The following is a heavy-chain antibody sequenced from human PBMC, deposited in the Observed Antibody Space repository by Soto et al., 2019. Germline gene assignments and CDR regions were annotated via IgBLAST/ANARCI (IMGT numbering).Heavy chain of an antibody. Sequence: EVQLLESGGGLVQPGGSLRLSCAAPGFTFSSYAMSWVRQAPGKGLEWVSTIRGTGSSTYYADSVKGRFTISRDNSKNTLYLQIISLRAEDTAVYYCAKASYDFLTGYSPDYWGQGTLLTVSS. CDR3: AKASYDFLTGYSPDY. D-gene: IGHD3-9*01. CDR2: IRGTGSST. CDR1: GFTFSSYA. V-gene: IGHV3-23*01. J-gene: IGHJ4*02.